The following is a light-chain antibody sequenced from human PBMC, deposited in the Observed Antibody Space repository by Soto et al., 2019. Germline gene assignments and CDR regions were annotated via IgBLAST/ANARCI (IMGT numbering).Light chain of an antibody. CDR2: AAS. CDR3: QQHNSF. V-gene: IGKV1-9*01. CDR1: QGISTY. Sequence: QLTQSPSSLSASVGDRVTITCRASQGISTYLAWYQQKPGKAPKLLIYAASTLQSGVPSRFSGSGSGTDFTLTVNSLQPEDCATYYCQQHNSFLGQGTKLEVK. J-gene: IGKJ2*01.